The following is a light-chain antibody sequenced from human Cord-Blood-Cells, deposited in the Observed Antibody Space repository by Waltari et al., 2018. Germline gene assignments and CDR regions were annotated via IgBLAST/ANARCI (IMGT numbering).Light chain of an antibody. CDR3: CSYAGSSTGV. V-gene: IGLV2-23*02. J-gene: IGLJ3*02. CDR2: EVS. CDR1: SSDVGRYSL. Sequence: QSALTPPASVSGSPGQSITISCTGPSSDVGRYSLASWYQQHPGKAPKLMIYEVSKRPSGVSNRFSGSKSGNTASLTISGLQAEDEADYYCCSYAGSSTGVFGGGTKLTVL.